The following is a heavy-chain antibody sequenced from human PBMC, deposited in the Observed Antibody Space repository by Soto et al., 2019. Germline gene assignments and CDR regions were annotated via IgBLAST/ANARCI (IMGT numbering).Heavy chain of an antibody. Sequence: SLRLSCVASGFSFSNYNMNWVRQASGKGLEWVSYITDSSDTVHYADSVRGRFTISRDNAESSLYLQMNSLRDEDTAVYFCARDFGHGYYLDYWGRGTLVTVSS. CDR1: GFSFSNYN. D-gene: IGHD3-3*01. V-gene: IGHV3-48*02. CDR2: ITDSSDTV. CDR3: ARDFGHGYYLDY. J-gene: IGHJ4*02.